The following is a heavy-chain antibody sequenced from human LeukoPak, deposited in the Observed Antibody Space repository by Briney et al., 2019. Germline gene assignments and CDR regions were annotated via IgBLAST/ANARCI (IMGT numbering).Heavy chain of an antibody. J-gene: IGHJ4*02. CDR1: GFTFSSYW. CDR3: AKDGHPFGSGSYPFDY. V-gene: IGHV3-30*02. D-gene: IGHD3-10*01. CDR2: IRYDGSDK. Sequence: GGSLRLSCAASGFTFSSYWMSWVRQAPGKGLEWVAFIRYDGSDKLYADSVKGLFTISRDTSKNTLYLRMNSLRPEDTAVYYCAKDGHPFGSGSYPFDYWGQGTLVTVSS.